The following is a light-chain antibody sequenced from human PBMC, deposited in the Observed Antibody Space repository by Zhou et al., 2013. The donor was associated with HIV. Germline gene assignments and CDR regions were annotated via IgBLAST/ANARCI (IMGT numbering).Light chain of an antibody. J-gene: IGKJ1*01. V-gene: IGKV1-17*01. Sequence: DIQMTQSPSSLSASVGDRVTITCRASQSISNYLNWYQQKPGKAPKRLIYAVSRLQSGVPSRFSGSGSGTEFTLTISSLQPEDFATYYCLQHSRYPPTFGQGTKVEIK. CDR1: QSISNY. CDR2: AVS. CDR3: LQHSRYPPT.